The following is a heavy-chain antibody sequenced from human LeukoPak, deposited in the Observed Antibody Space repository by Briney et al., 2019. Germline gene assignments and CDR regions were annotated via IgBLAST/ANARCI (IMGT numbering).Heavy chain of an antibody. CDR1: GFTFSISE. CDR2: SSSSGSTI. J-gene: IGHJ3*02. V-gene: IGHV3-48*03. D-gene: IGHD2-21*02. CDR3: ARDQGRFKDCGGDCYAAFDI. Sequence: PGESLSLSCAASGFTFSISEMNWVRQAPGKGLGWVSYSSSSGSTINYAHSVKGRFTISRDNAKNSLYLQMNSLRAEDTAVYYCARDQGRFKDCGGDCYAAFDIWGQGTMVTVSS.